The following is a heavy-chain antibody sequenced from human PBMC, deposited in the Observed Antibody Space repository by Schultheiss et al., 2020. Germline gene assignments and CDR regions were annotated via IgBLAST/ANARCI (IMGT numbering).Heavy chain of an antibody. CDR1: GGSISSYY. D-gene: IGHD3-10*01. Sequence: SETLSLTCTVSGGSISSYYWSWIRQPPGKGLEWIGSIYYSGSTYYNPSLKSRVTISVDTSKNQFSLKLSSVTAADTAVYYCVKSPYYYGSGSPPHFDYWGQGTLVTVSS. J-gene: IGHJ4*02. V-gene: IGHV4-59*05. CDR3: VKSPYYYGSGSPPHFDY. CDR2: IYYSGST.